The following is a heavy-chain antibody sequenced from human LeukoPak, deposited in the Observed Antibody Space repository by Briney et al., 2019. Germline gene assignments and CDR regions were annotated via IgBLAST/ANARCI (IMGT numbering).Heavy chain of an antibody. V-gene: IGHV4-34*01. Sequence: SETLSLTCAVYGGSFSGYYWSWIRQPPGKGLEWIGEINHSGSTNYNPSLKSRVTISVDTSKNQFSLKLSSVTAADTAVYYCARGGYDILTGRYDYWGQGTLVTVSS. D-gene: IGHD3-9*01. CDR2: INHSGST. CDR3: ARGGYDILTGRYDY. CDR1: GGSFSGYY. J-gene: IGHJ4*02.